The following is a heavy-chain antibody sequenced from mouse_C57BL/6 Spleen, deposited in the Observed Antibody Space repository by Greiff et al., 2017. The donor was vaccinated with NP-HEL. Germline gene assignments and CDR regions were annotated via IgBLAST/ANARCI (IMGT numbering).Heavy chain of an antibody. V-gene: IGHV1-54*01. CDR3: ARRWDVRYYYAMDY. CDR1: GYAFTNYL. D-gene: IGHD1-1*01. Sequence: VQLQQSGAELVRPGTSVKVSCKASGYAFTNYLIEWVKQRPGQGLGWIGVINPGSGGTNYNEKFKGKATLTADKSSSTAYMQLSSLTSEDSAVYFCARRWDVRYYYAMDYWGQGTSVTVSS. CDR2: INPGSGGT. J-gene: IGHJ4*01.